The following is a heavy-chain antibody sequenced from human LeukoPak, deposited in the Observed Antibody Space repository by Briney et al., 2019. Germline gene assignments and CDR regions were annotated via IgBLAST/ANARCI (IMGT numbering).Heavy chain of an antibody. V-gene: IGHV4-61*02. CDR1: GGSISSGSYY. J-gene: IGHJ4*01. D-gene: IGHD3-10*01. Sequence: SQTLSLTCTVSGGSISSGSYYWSWIRQPAGKGLEWIGRIYTSGSTNYNPSLKSRVTISVDPSKNQFSLKLSSVTAADTAAYSCARSAAMVRGVMIFDSWGHGTLVTVSS. CDR2: IYTSGST. CDR3: ARSAAMVRGVMIFDS.